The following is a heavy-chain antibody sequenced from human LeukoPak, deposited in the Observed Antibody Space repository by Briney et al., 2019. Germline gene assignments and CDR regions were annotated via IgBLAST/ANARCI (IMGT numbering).Heavy chain of an antibody. CDR2: ISSSGSTI. Sequence: GGSLRLSCLASGLTFNTYWMHWVRQAPGKGLEWVSYISSSGSTIYYADSVKGRFTISRDNAKNSLYLQMNSLRAEDTAVYYCARDLGCSSTSCYDRTFDYWGQGTLVTVSS. D-gene: IGHD2-2*01. CDR1: GLTFNTYW. CDR3: ARDLGCSSTSCYDRTFDY. V-gene: IGHV3-48*04. J-gene: IGHJ4*02.